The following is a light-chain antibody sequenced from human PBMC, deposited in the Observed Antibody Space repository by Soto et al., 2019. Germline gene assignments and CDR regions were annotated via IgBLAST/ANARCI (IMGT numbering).Light chain of an antibody. CDR3: SSYAGNNNHVI. V-gene: IGLV2-8*01. CDR1: SSDVGGYNY. J-gene: IGLJ2*01. CDR2: EVT. Sequence: QSVLTQPPSASGSPGQSVTISCTGTSSDVGGYNYVSWFQQHPGKAPKLIIYEVTKRPSGVPDRFSGSKSGNTASLTVSGLQAEDEADYHCSSYAGNNNHVIFGGGTKLTVL.